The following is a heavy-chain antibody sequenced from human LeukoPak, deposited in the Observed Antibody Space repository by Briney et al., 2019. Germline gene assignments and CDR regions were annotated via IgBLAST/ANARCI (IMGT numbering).Heavy chain of an antibody. Sequence: GGSLTLSCAASGFTFDVYAMHWVRHAPGKGLEWVSGISWNRGSIVYADSVKGRFTISRDNAKNSLYLQMNSLRAEDMALYYCAKDARAYYYYMDVWGKGTTVTVSS. V-gene: IGHV3-9*03. D-gene: IGHD3-10*01. J-gene: IGHJ6*03. CDR1: GFTFDVYA. CDR3: AKDARAYYYYMDV. CDR2: ISWNRGSI.